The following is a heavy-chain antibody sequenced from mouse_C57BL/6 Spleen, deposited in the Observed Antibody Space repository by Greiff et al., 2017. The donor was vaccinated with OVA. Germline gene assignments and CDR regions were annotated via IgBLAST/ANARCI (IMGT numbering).Heavy chain of an antibody. CDR2: ISDGGSYT. V-gene: IGHV5-4*01. CDR3: ARDRIITSGFAY. D-gene: IGHD1-1*01. CDR1: GFTFSSYA. J-gene: IGHJ3*01. Sequence: EVKLVESGGGLVKPGGSLKLSCAASGFTFSSYAMSWVRQTPEKRLEWVATISDGGSYTYYPDNVKGRFTISRDNAKNNLYLQMSQLKSEDTAMYYCARDRIITSGFAYWGQGTLVTVSA.